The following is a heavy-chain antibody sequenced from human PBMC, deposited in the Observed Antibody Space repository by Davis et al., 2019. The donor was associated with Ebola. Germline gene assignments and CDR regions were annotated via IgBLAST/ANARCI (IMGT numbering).Heavy chain of an antibody. CDR3: AKDYYDSSGRYFDY. CDR1: GFTFSGYA. J-gene: IGHJ4*02. CDR2: ISYDGSNK. Sequence: GGSLRLSCVASGFTFSGYAMHWVRQAPGKGLEWVAVISYDGSNKYYADSVKGRFTISRDNSKNTLYLQMNSLRAEDTAVYYCAKDYYDSSGRYFDYWGQGTLVTVSS. V-gene: IGHV3-30*04. D-gene: IGHD3-22*01.